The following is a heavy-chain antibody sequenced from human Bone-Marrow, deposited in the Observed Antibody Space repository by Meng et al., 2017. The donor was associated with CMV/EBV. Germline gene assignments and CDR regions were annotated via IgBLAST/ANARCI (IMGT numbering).Heavy chain of an antibody. Sequence: SYSMNWVRQAPGKGLEWVSSISSSSSYISYADSVKGRFTISRDNAKNSLYLQMNSLRAEDTAVYYCARDRPLGYYDFWSGYGWFDPWGQGTLVTVSS. CDR1: SYS. D-gene: IGHD3-3*01. V-gene: IGHV3-21*01. CDR3: ARDRPLGYYDFWSGYGWFDP. CDR2: ISSSSSYI. J-gene: IGHJ5*02.